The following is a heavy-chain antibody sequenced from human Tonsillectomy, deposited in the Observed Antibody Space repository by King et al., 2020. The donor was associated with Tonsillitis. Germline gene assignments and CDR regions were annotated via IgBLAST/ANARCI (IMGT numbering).Heavy chain of an antibody. J-gene: IGHJ4*02. CDR1: GFTFSNHA. D-gene: IGHD3-10*01. V-gene: IGHV3-23*04. CDR2: LIASYNNA. CDR3: AKTAGSGGGYNFDY. Sequence: VQLVESGGDLVQPGGSLRLSCAASGFTFSNHAMTWVRQAPGKGLEWVAVLIASYNNAYYADSMRGRFAISRDNSKSTVYLQMNSLRAEDTDVYYCAKTAGSGGGYNFDYWGRGTLVTVSS.